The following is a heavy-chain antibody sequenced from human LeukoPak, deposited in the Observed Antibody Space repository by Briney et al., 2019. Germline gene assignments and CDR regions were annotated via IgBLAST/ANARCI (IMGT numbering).Heavy chain of an antibody. V-gene: IGHV1-18*01. D-gene: IGHD2-15*01. J-gene: IGHJ5*02. CDR3: AQNRYCSGGSCYSPWFDP. CDR2: ISAYNGNT. CDR1: GYTFTSYG. Sequence: ASLKVSCKASGYTFTSYGISWVRQAPGQGLEWMGWISAYNGNTNYAQKLQGRVTMTTDTSTSTAYMELRSLRSDDTAVYYCAQNRYCSGGSCYSPWFDPWGQGTLVTVSS.